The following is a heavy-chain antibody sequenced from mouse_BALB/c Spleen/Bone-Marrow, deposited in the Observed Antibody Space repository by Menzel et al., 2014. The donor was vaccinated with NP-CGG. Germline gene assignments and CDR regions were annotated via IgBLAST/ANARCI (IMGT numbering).Heavy chain of an antibody. V-gene: IGHV3-2*02. CDR1: GYSITSDYA. CDR2: IRYSGST. Sequence: EVKLMESGPGLVKPSQSLSLTCTVTGYSITSDYAWNWIRQFPGNKLEWMGYIRYSGSTSYNPSLKSRISITQDTSKNQFFLQLNSVTTEDTATYYCARYYYGSSYWYFDVWGAGTTVTVSS. J-gene: IGHJ1*01. CDR3: ARYYYGSSYWYFDV. D-gene: IGHD1-1*01.